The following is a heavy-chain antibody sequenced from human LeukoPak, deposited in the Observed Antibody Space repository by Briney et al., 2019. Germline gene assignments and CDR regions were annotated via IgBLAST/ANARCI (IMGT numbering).Heavy chain of an antibody. Sequence: GGSLRLSCTASGFTFSSYAINWVRQAPGKGLEWVSAIRDSGNTYHADSVKGRFTISRDSSKNTLFLQMNRLRPEDAAVYYCAKAPVTTCRGAYCYPFDYWGQGTLVTVSS. CDR1: GFTFSSYA. J-gene: IGHJ4*02. CDR2: IRDSGNT. V-gene: IGHV3-23*01. D-gene: IGHD2-21*01. CDR3: AKAPVTTCRGAYCYPFDY.